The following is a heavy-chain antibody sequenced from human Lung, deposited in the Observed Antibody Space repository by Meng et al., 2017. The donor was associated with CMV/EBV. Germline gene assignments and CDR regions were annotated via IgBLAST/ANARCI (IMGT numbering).Heavy chain of an antibody. V-gene: IGHV1-46*01. CDR1: GYTLTNYY. J-gene: IGHJ4*02. D-gene: IGHD6-13*01. CDR2: INPSDNTT. Sequence: ASVXVSXKASGYTLTNYYIHWVRQAPGQGLEWMGIINPSDNTTIYAQKFQGRVTMTRDTSTSTVYMELSSLRSDDTALYYCARDLGYSSSWYFQYYFDCFGQGXLVTVSS. CDR3: ARDLGYSSSWYFQYYFDC.